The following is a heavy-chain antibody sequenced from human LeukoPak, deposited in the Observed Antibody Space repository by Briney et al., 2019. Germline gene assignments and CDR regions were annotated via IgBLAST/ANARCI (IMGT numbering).Heavy chain of an antibody. CDR1: GGTFSSYA. CDR3: AIAQEGYYFDY. J-gene: IGHJ4*02. V-gene: IGHV1-69*05. CDR2: IIPIFGTA. D-gene: IGHD2-21*01. Sequence: SVKVSCKASGGTFSSYAISWVRQAPGQGLEWMGGIIPIFGTANYAQKFQGRVTITRNTSISTAYMELSSLRSEDTAVYYCAIAQEGYYFDYWGQGTLVTVSS.